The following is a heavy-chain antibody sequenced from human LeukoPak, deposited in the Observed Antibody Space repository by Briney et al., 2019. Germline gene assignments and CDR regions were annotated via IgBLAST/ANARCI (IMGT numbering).Heavy chain of an antibody. CDR3: AELGITMIGGV. CDR2: ISSSGSTI. V-gene: IGHV3-48*03. J-gene: IGHJ6*04. CDR1: GFTFSDDE. D-gene: IGHD3-10*02. Sequence: GGSLRLSCAASGFTFSDDEMSWVRQAPGKGLEWVSYISSSGSTIYYADSVKGRFTISRDNAKNSLYLQMNSLRAEDTAVYYCAELGITMIGGVWGKGTTVTISS.